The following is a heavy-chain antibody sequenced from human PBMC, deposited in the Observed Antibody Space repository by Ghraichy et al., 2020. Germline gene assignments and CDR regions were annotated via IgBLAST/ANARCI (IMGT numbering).Heavy chain of an antibody. CDR2: IKQDGSEK. D-gene: IGHD6-6*01. CDR3: AREYSSSSWVDDAFDI. V-gene: IGHV3-7*01. CDR1: GFTFSSYW. J-gene: IGHJ3*02. Sequence: GGSLRLSCAASGFTFSSYWMSWVRQAPGKGLEWVANIKQDGSEKYYVDSVKGRFTISRDNAKNSLYLQMNSLRAEDTAVYYCAREYSSSSWVDDAFDIWGQGTMVTVSS.